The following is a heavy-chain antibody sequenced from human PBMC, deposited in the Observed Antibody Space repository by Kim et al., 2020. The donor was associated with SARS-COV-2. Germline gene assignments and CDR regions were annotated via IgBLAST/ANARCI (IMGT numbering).Heavy chain of an antibody. Sequence: SETLSLTCTVSGAYITNHYWSWIRQPPGKGLEWIGNVYHSGSTSYNPSLKSRVTMSVETSKRQFSLQVTSVTAADTAIYYCVREGYFDGGSFFFDSWGPGTLVTVSP. CDR1: GAYITNHY. CDR2: VYHSGST. CDR3: VREGYFDGGSFFFDS. D-gene: IGHD2-15*01. V-gene: IGHV4-59*11. J-gene: IGHJ5*01.